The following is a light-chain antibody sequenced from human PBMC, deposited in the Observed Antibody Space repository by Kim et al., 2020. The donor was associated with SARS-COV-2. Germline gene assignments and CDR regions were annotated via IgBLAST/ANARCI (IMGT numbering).Light chain of an antibody. J-gene: IGLJ3*02. CDR2: RNN. V-gene: IGLV1-47*01. CDR1: SSNIGSNY. Sequence: ELTQPPSVSGTPGQRVTISCSGSSSNIGSNYVYWYQQLPGTAPKLLIYRNNQRPSGVPDRFSGSKSGTSASLAISGLRSEDEADYYCAAWDDSLSGLFGGGTQLTVL. CDR3: AAWDDSLSGL.